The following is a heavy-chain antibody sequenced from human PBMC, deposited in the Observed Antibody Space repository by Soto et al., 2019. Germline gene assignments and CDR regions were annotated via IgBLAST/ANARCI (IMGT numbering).Heavy chain of an antibody. D-gene: IGHD4-17*01. V-gene: IGHV3-23*01. CDR1: GFSFSPYA. Sequence: EVQLLESGGSLVQPGGSLRLSCAASGFSFSPYAMSWVRQAPGKGLEWVSGISGSGNKTYYADSVKGRFTISRDNSKDTLYLQMNSLRAEDTAVYYCPRGVRLHFDKWGQGTLVTVSS. CDR3: PRGVRLHFDK. CDR2: ISGSGNKT. J-gene: IGHJ4*02.